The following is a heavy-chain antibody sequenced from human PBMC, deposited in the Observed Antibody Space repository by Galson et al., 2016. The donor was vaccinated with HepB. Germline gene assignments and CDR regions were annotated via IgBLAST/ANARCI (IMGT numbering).Heavy chain of an antibody. CDR3: ARDLIVNGLDV. CDR1: GGSIRSRDYY. D-gene: IGHD1-26*01. V-gene: IGHV4-30-4*01. CDR2: LYYNGNN. Sequence: TLSLTCTVAGGSIRSRDYYWSWIRQSPGKGLEWIGYLYYNGNNYYTPSLKSRVTISVDTSKNQFSLNLRDVTAADTAVYYCARDLIVNGLDVWGQGTTVTVSS. J-gene: IGHJ6*02.